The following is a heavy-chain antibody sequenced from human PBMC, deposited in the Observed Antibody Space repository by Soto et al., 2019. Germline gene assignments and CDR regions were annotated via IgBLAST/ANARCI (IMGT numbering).Heavy chain of an antibody. CDR1: GGSISSGGYY. Sequence: SETLSLTCTVSGGSISSGGYYWSWIRQHPGKGLEWIGYIYYSGSTYYNPSLKSRVTISVDTSKNQFSLKLSSVTAADTAVYYCARYNRLHDYGDYYYYGMDVWGQGTTVTVSS. CDR2: IYYSGST. CDR3: ARYNRLHDYGDYYYYGMDV. V-gene: IGHV4-31*03. J-gene: IGHJ6*02. D-gene: IGHD4-17*01.